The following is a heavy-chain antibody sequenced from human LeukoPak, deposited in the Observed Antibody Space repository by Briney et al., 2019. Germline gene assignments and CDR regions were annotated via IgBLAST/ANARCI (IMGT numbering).Heavy chain of an antibody. CDR1: VYTFTGYY. Sequence: ASVTVSCKASVYTFTGYYMHWVRQAPGQGLEWMGWINPNSGGTNYAQKFQGRVTMTRDTSISTAYMELSRLRSDDTAVYYCARDGVGYYDSSGYYYFQHWGQGTLVTISS. CDR2: INPNSGGT. D-gene: IGHD3-22*01. CDR3: ARDGVGYYDSSGYYYFQH. V-gene: IGHV1-2*02. J-gene: IGHJ1*01.